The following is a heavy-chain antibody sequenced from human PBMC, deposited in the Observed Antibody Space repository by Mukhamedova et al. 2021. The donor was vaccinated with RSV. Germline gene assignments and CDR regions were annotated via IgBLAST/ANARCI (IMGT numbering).Heavy chain of an antibody. D-gene: IGHD2-2*01. CDR3: ARNKDIVVVPDLDY. V-gene: IGHV3-48*03. Sequence: VKGRFTISRDNAKNSLYLQMNSLRAEDTAVYYCARNKDIVVVPDLDYWGQGTLVTVSS. J-gene: IGHJ4*02.